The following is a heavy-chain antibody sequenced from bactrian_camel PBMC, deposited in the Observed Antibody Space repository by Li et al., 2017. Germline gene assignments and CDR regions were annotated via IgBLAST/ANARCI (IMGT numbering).Heavy chain of an antibody. Sequence: VQLVESGGGFVQPGGSLSLSCAASGFTFSSYDMSWVRQAPGKGLEWVSGINSGGGITYYADSVKGRFTISRDNAKNTVYLQLNSLATEDTAMYYCVKDWKIGTARGQGTQVTVS. CDR2: INSGGGIT. CDR1: GFTFSSYD. V-gene: IGHV3S40*01. J-gene: IGHJ4*01. D-gene: IGHD1*01. CDR3: VKDWKIGTA.